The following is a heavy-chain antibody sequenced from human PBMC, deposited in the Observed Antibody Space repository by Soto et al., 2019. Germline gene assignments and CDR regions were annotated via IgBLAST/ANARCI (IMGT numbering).Heavy chain of an antibody. CDR3: AKDTYGMDV. CDR1: GFTFGIYA. J-gene: IGHJ6*02. Sequence: VSLRLSGAASGFTFGIYAMSWVRQAPGKGLEWVSAISGSGGSTYYADSVKGRFTISRDNSKNTLYLQMNSLRAEDTAVYYCAKDTYGMDVCGQGTTVTVSS. V-gene: IGHV3-23*01. CDR2: ISGSGGST.